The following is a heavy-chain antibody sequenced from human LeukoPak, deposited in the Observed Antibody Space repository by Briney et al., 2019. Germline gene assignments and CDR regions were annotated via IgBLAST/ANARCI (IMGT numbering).Heavy chain of an antibody. CDR2: IIPIFGTA. Sequence: GASVKVSCKASGGTFSSYAISWVRQAPGQGLEWMGGIIPIFGTANYAQKFQGRVTITADESTSTAYMELSSLRSEDTAVYYCAREDFWSGYSKNGMDVWGQGTTVTVSS. V-gene: IGHV1-69*13. J-gene: IGHJ6*02. CDR1: GGTFSSYA. D-gene: IGHD3-3*01. CDR3: AREDFWSGYSKNGMDV.